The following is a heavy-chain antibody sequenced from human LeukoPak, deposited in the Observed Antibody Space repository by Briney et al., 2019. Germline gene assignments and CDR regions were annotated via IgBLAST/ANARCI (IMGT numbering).Heavy chain of an antibody. V-gene: IGHV1-18*01. J-gene: IGHJ3*02. CDR2: ISAYNGNT. CDR1: GYTFTSYG. Sequence: ASVKVSCKASGYTFTSYGISWVRQAPGQGLEWMGWISAYNGNTNYAQKLQGRVTMTTDTSTSTAYMELRSLRSDDTAVYYCARDPGGYSYGYDAFDIWGQGTMVTVSS. D-gene: IGHD5-18*01. CDR3: ARDPGGYSYGYDAFDI.